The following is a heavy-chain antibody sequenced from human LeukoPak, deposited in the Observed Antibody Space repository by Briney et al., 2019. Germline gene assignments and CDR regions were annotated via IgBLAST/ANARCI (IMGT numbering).Heavy chain of an antibody. Sequence: GGSLRLSCAVSGFTVSGNYMSWVRQAPGKGLEWVSGISWNSGSVGYADSVKGRFTISRDNAKNSLYLQMNSLRAEDTALYYCAKASSGTYPGGAFDTWGQGTMVTVSS. J-gene: IGHJ3*02. D-gene: IGHD1-26*01. CDR1: GFTVSGNY. CDR3: AKASSGTYPGGAFDT. V-gene: IGHV3-9*01. CDR2: ISWNSGSV.